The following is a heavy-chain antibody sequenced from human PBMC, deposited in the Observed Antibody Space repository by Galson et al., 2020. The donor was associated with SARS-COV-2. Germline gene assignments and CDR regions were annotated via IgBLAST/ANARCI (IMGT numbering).Heavy chain of an antibody. CDR1: GGSISSYY. J-gene: IGHJ4*02. V-gene: IGHV4-59*01. CDR3: ARVPIQTTFFDY. Sequence: SETLSLTCTVSGGSISSYYWSWIRQPPGKGLEWIGYIYYSGSTNYNPSLKSRVTISVDTSKNQFSLKLSSVTAADTAVYYCARVPIQTTFFDYWGQGTLVTVSS. D-gene: IGHD4-17*01. CDR2: IYYSGST.